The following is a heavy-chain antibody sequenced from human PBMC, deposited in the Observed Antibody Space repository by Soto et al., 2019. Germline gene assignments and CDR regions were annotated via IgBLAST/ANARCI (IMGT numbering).Heavy chain of an antibody. Sequence: PSETLSLTCTVSGGSISSGDYYWSWIRQPPGKGLEWIGYIYYSGSTSYNPSLKSRLTISSDMSKNNFSLRLNSVTAADTALYFCARGEVRGPFDIWGQGTKVTVSS. CDR2: IYYSGST. CDR3: ARGEVRGPFDI. V-gene: IGHV4-30-4*01. J-gene: IGHJ3*02. D-gene: IGHD3-10*01. CDR1: GGSISSGDYY.